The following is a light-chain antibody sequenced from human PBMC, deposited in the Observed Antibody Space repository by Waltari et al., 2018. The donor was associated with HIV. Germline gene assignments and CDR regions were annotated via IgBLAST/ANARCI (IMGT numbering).Light chain of an antibody. Sequence: QSALTQPASVSGSPGQSITLPSTGTSSADGGYNYASWYQQPPGKAPQLMTCEVSTRPSWVSDCFAGSKSGHTASLTISGLQAEDEADYYCSSYTSSSTPYVFGTGTKVTVL. V-gene: IGLV2-14*01. CDR1: SSADGGYNY. CDR3: SSYTSSSTPYV. CDR2: EVS. J-gene: IGLJ1*01.